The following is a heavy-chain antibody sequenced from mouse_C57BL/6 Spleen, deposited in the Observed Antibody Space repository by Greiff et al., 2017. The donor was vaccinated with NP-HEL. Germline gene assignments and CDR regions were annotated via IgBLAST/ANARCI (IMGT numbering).Heavy chain of an antibody. V-gene: IGHV5-9-1*02. CDR3: TRDRANPFAY. CDR2: ISSGGDYI. J-gene: IGHJ3*01. Sequence: EVMLVESGEGLVKPGGSLKLSCAASGFTFSSYAMSWVRQTPEKRLEWVAYISSGGDYIYYADTVKGRFTISRDNARNTLYLQMSSLKSEDTAMYYCTRDRANPFAYWGQGTLVTVSA. D-gene: IGHD3-3*01. CDR1: GFTFSSYA.